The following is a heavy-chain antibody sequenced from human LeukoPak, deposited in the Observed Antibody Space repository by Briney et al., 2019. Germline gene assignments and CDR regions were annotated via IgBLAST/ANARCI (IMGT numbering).Heavy chain of an antibody. CDR2: IIPIFGTA. CDR3: AREAYCGGDCYSGSWVSPFDY. CDR1: GGTFSSYA. D-gene: IGHD2-21*02. Sequence: SVKVSCKASGGTFSSYAISWVRQAPGQGLEWMGGIIPIFGTANYAQRFQGRVTITTDESTSTAYMELSSLRSEDTAVYYCAREAYCGGDCYSGSWVSPFDYWGQGTLVTVSS. V-gene: IGHV1-69*05. J-gene: IGHJ4*02.